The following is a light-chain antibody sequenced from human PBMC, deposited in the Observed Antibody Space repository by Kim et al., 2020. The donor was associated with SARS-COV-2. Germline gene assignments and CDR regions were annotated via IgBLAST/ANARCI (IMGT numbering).Light chain of an antibody. CDR1: QSIGSNY. CDR3: QQYGTSPLYT. V-gene: IGKV3-20*01. Sequence: SPGERATRSGRASQSIGSNYLAWYQQKPGQAPRLLIYGASTRATGIPDRFTGSGSGTDFTLAISRLEPEDFAVYYCQQYGTSPLYTFGRGTKLEI. CDR2: GAS. J-gene: IGKJ2*01.